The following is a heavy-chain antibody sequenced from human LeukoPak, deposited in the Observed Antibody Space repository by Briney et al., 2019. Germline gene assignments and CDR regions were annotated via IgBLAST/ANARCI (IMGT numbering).Heavy chain of an antibody. D-gene: IGHD6-13*01. Sequence: ASVKVSCKASGYTLTGYYMHWVRQAPGQGLEWMGWINPNSGGTNYAQKFQGRVTMTRDTSISTAYMELSRLRSDDTAVYYCAREAAAAYNYFDYWGQGTLVTVSS. CDR2: INPNSGGT. J-gene: IGHJ4*02. V-gene: IGHV1-2*02. CDR1: GYTLTGYY. CDR3: AREAAAAYNYFDY.